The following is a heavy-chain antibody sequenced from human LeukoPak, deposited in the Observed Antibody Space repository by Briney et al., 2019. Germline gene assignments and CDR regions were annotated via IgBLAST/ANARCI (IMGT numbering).Heavy chain of an antibody. CDR1: GFTFSSYA. CDR2: ISYDGSNK. D-gene: IGHD2-15*01. Sequence: PGGSLRPSCAASGFTFSSYAMHWVRQAPGKGLEWVAVISYDGSNKYYADSVKGRFTISRDNSKNTLYLQMNSLRAEDTAVYYCARDVIHCSGGSCYYYGMDVWGQGTTVTVSS. V-gene: IGHV3-30-3*01. J-gene: IGHJ6*02. CDR3: ARDVIHCSGGSCYYYGMDV.